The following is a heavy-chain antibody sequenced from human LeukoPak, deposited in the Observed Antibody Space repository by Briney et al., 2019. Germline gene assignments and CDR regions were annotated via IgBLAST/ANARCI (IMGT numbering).Heavy chain of an antibody. CDR3: AKGNIAARQDIMDV. CDR2: ISGSGGST. Sequence: HGGSLRLSCAASGFTFSSYAMSWVRQAPGKGLEWVSLISGSGGSTYYADSVKGRFTISRDNSKNTLYLQMNSLRVEDTAVYYCAKGNIAARQDIMDVWGQGTTVTVSS. D-gene: IGHD6-6*01. J-gene: IGHJ6*02. CDR1: GFTFSSYA. V-gene: IGHV3-23*01.